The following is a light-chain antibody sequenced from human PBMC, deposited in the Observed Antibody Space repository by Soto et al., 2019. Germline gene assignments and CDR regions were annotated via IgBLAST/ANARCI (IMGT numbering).Light chain of an antibody. J-gene: IGKJ1*01. CDR2: AAS. CDR3: QQYYSYPHT. V-gene: IGKV1-8*01. Sequence: ASXGDRVTITCRASQGISSYLAWYQQKXXXAXXLLXYAASTXQSXXPSRFSGSGSGTDXXLTXSCLQSEDFATYYCQQYYSYPHTFXQGTKVEIK. CDR1: QGISSY.